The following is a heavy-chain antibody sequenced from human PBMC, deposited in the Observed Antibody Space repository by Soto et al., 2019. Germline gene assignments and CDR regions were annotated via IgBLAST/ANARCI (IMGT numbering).Heavy chain of an antibody. CDR1: AFTVRSNY. CDR3: AKENTPPYFDH. CDR2: ISSDGGT. V-gene: IGHV3-66*01. J-gene: IGHJ4*02. Sequence: PGGSLRLSCAASAFTVRSNYMSWVRQAPGKGLEWVSAISSDGGTYYTDSVKGRFTISRDNSKNTLYLQMNSLRAEDTAVYYCAKENTPPYFDHWGQGTLVTVSS.